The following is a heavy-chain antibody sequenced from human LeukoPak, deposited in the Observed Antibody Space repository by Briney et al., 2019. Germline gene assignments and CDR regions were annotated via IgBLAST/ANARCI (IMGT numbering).Heavy chain of an antibody. J-gene: IGHJ3*02. CDR3: AREEVTTVTSDAFDI. CDR1: GGSFSGYY. CDR2: TSHSGSI. Sequence: PSETLSLTCAVYGGSFSGYYWSWIRQPPGKGLEWIGETSHSGSINYNPSLKSRVTISVDTSKNQFSLKLSSVTAADTAVYYCAREEVTTVTSDAFDIWGQGTMVTVSS. D-gene: IGHD4-17*01. V-gene: IGHV4-34*01.